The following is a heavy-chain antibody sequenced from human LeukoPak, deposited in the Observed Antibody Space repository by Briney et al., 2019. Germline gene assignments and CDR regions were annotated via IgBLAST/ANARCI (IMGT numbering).Heavy chain of an antibody. CDR1: GFTFSSYA. CDR3: VVLLWFGELYY. J-gene: IGHJ4*02. CDR2: ISYDGSNK. V-gene: IGHV3-30-3*01. D-gene: IGHD3-10*01. Sequence: GGSLRLSCAASGFTFSSYAMHWVRQAPGKGLEWVAVISYDGSNKYYADSVKGRFTISRDNSKNTLYLQMNSLRAEDTAVYYCVVLLWFGELYYWGQGTLVTVSS.